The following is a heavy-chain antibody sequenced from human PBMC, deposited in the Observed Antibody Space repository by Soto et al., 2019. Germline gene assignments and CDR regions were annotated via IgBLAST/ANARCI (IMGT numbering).Heavy chain of an antibody. V-gene: IGHV4-59*01. D-gene: IGHD3-22*01. Sequence: SETLSLTYTVSGYSMRPYHWRLIRQPPGKGLEWIGYIYYSGSTNYNPSLTSRVTISVDRSQNQLSLMLTSVSAADTAVYYCARPRSSGYAGEFDYWGQGTLVTVS. CDR1: GYSMRPYH. CDR2: IYYSGST. CDR3: ARPRSSGYAGEFDY. J-gene: IGHJ4*02.